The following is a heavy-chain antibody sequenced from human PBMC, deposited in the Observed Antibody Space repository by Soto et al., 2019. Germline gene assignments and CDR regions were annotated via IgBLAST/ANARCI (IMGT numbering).Heavy chain of an antibody. CDR1: GYSFTKYY. V-gene: IGHV1-46*01. CDR2: TNPDGGYT. CDR3: ARDLSATRYFDH. Sequence: QVQLVQSGAEVKKPGASVKVSCKASGYSFTKYYLHWVRQDPGQGLEWMAITNPDGGYTNFAQKFQGRVTVTSDTSTNTIYMEISSLRSEDTAIYYCARDLSATRYFDHWGQGTLVTVSS. D-gene: IGHD1-1*01. J-gene: IGHJ4*02.